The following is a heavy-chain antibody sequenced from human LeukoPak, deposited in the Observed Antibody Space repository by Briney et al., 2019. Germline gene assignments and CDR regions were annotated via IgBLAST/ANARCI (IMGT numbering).Heavy chain of an antibody. CDR3: ARGDTYCGGDCYSFDY. CDR2: IKQDGSEK. J-gene: IGHJ4*02. D-gene: IGHD2-21*02. V-gene: IGHV3-7*01. Sequence: GGSLRLSCAASGLTFSSYWMSWVRQAPGKGLEWVPNIKQDGSEKYYVDSVKGRFTISRDNAKNSLYLQMNSLRAEDTAVYYCARGDTYCGGDCYSFDYWGQGSLVTVSS. CDR1: GLTFSSYW.